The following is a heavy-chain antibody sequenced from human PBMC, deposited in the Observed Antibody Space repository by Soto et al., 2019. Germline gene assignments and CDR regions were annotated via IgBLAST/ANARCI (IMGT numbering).Heavy chain of an antibody. V-gene: IGHV4-61*01. J-gene: IGHJ5*02. CDR3: ARGANLGVVIGNWFDP. CDR1: GGSVSSGSYY. Sequence: QVQLQESGPGLVKPSETLSLTCTVSGGSVSSGSYYWSWIRQPPGKGLEWIGYIYYSGSTNYNPSLKSRVTISVDTSKNQFSLKLSSVTAADTAVYYCARGANLGVVIGNWFDPWGQGTLVTVSS. CDR2: IYYSGST. D-gene: IGHD3-3*01.